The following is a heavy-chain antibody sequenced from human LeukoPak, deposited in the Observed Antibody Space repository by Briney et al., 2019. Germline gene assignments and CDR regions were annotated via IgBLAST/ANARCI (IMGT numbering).Heavy chain of an antibody. CDR1: GFTFSSYS. V-gene: IGHV3-48*01. J-gene: IGHJ4*02. CDR2: ISSSSSTI. D-gene: IGHD3-3*01. Sequence: GGSLRLSCVASGFTFSSYSMNWVRQAPGKGLEWVSYISSSSSTIYYADSVKGRFTISRDNAKNSLYLQMNSLRAEDTAVYYCARSDFWSGYPIYFDYWGQGTLVTVSS. CDR3: ARSDFWSGYPIYFDY.